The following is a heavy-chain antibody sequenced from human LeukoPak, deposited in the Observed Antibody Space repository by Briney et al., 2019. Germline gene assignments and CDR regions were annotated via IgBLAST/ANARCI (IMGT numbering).Heavy chain of an antibody. J-gene: IGHJ5*02. D-gene: IGHD6-6*01. Sequence: SETLSLTCAVYGGSFSGYYWSWIRQPPGKGLKWIGEINHSGSTNYNPSLKSRATISVDTSKNQFSLKLSSVTAADTAVYYCARGHSSSGAGWFDPWGQGTLVTVSS. V-gene: IGHV4-34*01. CDR1: GGSFSGYY. CDR2: INHSGST. CDR3: ARGHSSSGAGWFDP.